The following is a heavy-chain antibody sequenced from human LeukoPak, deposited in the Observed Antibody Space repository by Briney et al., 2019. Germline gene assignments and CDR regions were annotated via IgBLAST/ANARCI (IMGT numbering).Heavy chain of an antibody. CDR3: AREGYCSSTSCYSDAFDI. D-gene: IGHD2-2*01. J-gene: IGHJ3*02. V-gene: IGHV4-59*01. Sequence: PSETLSLTCTVSGGSISSYYWSWIRQPPGKGLEWIGYIYYSGSTNYNPSLKSRVTISVDTSKNQFSLKLSSVTAADTAVYYCAREGYCSSTSCYSDAFDIWDQGTMVTVSS. CDR2: IYYSGST. CDR1: GGSISSYY.